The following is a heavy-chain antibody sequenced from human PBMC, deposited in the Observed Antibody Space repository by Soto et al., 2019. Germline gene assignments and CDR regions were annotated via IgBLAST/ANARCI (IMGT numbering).Heavy chain of an antibody. CDR1: GGTFSSYA. V-gene: IGHV1-69*01. Sequence: QVQLVQSGAEVKKPGSSVKVSCKASGGTFSSYAISWVRQAPGQGLEWMGGIIPIFGTANYAQKFQGRVTITADEPTSTAYMELSSLRSEDTAVYYCARATVRAAAVYYYYGMDVWGQGTTVTVSS. CDR3: ARATVRAAAVYYYYGMDV. CDR2: IIPIFGTA. D-gene: IGHD6-13*01. J-gene: IGHJ6*02.